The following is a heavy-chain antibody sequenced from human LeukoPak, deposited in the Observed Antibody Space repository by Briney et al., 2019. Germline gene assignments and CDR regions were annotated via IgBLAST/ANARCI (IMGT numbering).Heavy chain of an antibody. CDR1: GVSISDYH. CDR2: FSYSGST. CDR3: ARMYSGTSYYFDF. D-gene: IGHD1-26*01. Sequence: PSETLSLTCSVSGVSISDYHWIWIRQPPAKGLEWMGYFSYSGSTRYNPSLKSRVTMSVATSKNQFSLRLISVAAADTAVYYCARMYSGTSYYFDFWGQGTLVTVSS. J-gene: IGHJ4*02. V-gene: IGHV4-59*01.